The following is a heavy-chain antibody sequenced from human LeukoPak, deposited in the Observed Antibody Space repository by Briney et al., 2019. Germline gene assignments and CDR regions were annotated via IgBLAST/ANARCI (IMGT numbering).Heavy chain of an antibody. CDR2: IIPILGIA. D-gene: IGHD6-19*01. Sequence: SVKVSCKASVGTFSSYTISGVRQPPGQGLEWMGSIIPILGIANYAQKFQGRVTITADKSTSTAYMELSSLRAEDTAVYYCARDYQAVAGTSYYYGMDVWGQGTTVTVSS. CDR3: ARDYQAVAGTSYYYGMDV. CDR1: VGTFSSYT. V-gene: IGHV1-69*04. J-gene: IGHJ6*02.